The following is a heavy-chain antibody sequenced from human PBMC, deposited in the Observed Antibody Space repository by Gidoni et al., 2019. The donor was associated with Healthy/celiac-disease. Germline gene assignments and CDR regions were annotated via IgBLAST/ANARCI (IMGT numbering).Heavy chain of an antibody. Sequence: QLQLQESGPGLVKPSETLSLTCTVSGGSISSSSYYWGWIRQPPGKGLEWIGSIYYSGSTYYNPSLKSRVTISVDTSKNQFSLKLSSVTAADTAVYYCARSPGPHYYGSGSYYYFDYWGQGTLVTVSS. V-gene: IGHV4-39*01. CDR2: IYYSGST. J-gene: IGHJ4*02. CDR3: ARSPGPHYYGSGSYYYFDY. CDR1: GGSISSSSYY. D-gene: IGHD3-10*01.